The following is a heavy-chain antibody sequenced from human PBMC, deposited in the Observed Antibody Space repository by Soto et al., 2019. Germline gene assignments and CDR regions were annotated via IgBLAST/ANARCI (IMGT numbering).Heavy chain of an antibody. D-gene: IGHD6-19*01. V-gene: IGHV3-30*18. CDR2: ISYDGSNK. J-gene: IGHJ3*02. Sequence: QVQLVESGGGVVQPGRSLRLSCAASGFTFSSYGMHWVRQAPGKGLEWVAVISYDGSNKYYADSVKGRFTISRDNSKNTLYLQMNSLRAEDTAVYYCAKDYSSGRHDAFDIWGQGTMVTVSS. CDR1: GFTFSSYG. CDR3: AKDYSSGRHDAFDI.